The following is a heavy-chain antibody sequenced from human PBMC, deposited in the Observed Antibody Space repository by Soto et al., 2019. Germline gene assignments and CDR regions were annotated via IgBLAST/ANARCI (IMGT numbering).Heavy chain of an antibody. Sequence: SETLSLTCTVSGGSISSGDYYWSWIRQPPGKGLEWIGYIYYSGSTYYNPSLKSRVTISVDTSKNQFSLRLSSVTAADTAVYYCARDSILTIFGVVMIYYGMDVWGQGTTVTVSS. CDR2: IYYSGST. CDR1: GGSISSGDYY. CDR3: ARDSILTIFGVVMIYYGMDV. J-gene: IGHJ6*02. D-gene: IGHD3-3*01. V-gene: IGHV4-30-4*01.